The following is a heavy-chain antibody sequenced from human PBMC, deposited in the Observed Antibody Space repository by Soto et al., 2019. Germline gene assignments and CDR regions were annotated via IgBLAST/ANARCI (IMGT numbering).Heavy chain of an antibody. V-gene: IGHV3-30-3*01. CDR3: ARPLWRDDYNWGYFDL. CDR1: GFTFSSYA. J-gene: IGHJ2*01. CDR2: ISYDGSNK. Sequence: QVQLVESGGGVVQPGRSLRLSCAASGFTFSSYAMHWVRQAPGKGLEWVAVISYDGSNKYYTDSVKGRFTISRDNSKNTLYLQMNSLRAEDTAVYYCARPLWRDDYNWGYFDLWGRVTLGTVSS. D-gene: IGHD4-4*01.